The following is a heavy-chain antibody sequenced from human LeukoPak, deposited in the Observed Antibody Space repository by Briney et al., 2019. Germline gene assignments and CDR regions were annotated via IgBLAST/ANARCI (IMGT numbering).Heavy chain of an antibody. J-gene: IGHJ6*03. CDR2: INHSGST. V-gene: IGHV4-34*01. CDR1: GGSFSGYY. Sequence: SETLSLTCAVYGGSFSGYYWSWIRQPPGKGLEWIGEINHSGSTNYNPSLKSRVTISVDTSKNQFSLKLRSVTAADTAVYYCARRSYQLLYGYYYYYMDVWGKGTTVTVSS. D-gene: IGHD2-2*02. CDR3: ARRSYQLLYGYYYYYMDV.